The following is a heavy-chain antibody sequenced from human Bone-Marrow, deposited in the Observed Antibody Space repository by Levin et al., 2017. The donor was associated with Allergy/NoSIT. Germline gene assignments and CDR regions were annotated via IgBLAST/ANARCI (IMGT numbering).Heavy chain of an antibody. CDR1: GFTFRDHY. CDR3: ARGTITGWGYYFDY. CDR2: ISSSSHTT. D-gene: IGHD6-19*01. V-gene: IGHV3-11*04. Sequence: PGESLKISCATSGFTFRDHYMSWVRQAPGKGLEWISHISSSSHTTHYADSVRGRFTISRDNDDDSLYLQLNSLRVEDTGLYFCARGTITGWGYYFDYWGQGTLVTVSS. J-gene: IGHJ4*02.